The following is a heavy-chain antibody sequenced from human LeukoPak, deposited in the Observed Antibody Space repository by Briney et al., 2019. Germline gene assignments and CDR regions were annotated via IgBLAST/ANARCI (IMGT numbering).Heavy chain of an antibody. V-gene: IGHV3-53*01. CDR1: GFTVRSNY. CDR3: ARSGWYDAFDI. J-gene: IGHJ3*02. CDR2: IYSGGRT. D-gene: IGHD6-19*01. Sequence: GGSLRLSCAASGFTVRSNYMSWVRQAPGKGLEWVAVIYSGGRTDYADSVKGRFTISRDNLKNTVYLQMNSLRADDTAVYYCARSGWYDAFDIWGQGTMVTVSS.